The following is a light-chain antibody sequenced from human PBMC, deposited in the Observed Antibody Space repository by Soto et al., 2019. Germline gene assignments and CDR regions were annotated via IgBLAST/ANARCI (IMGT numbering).Light chain of an antibody. CDR1: QGISSY. V-gene: IGKV1-8*01. Sequence: AIRMTQSPSSFSASTGDRVTITCRASQGISSYLAWFQQKPGQAPRLLIYDASSRAAGVPDRVSGGGSGTDFTLTISALEPEDFALYFCQQYERPPFAFGQGTRLEI. CDR3: QQYERPPFA. J-gene: IGKJ2*01. CDR2: DAS.